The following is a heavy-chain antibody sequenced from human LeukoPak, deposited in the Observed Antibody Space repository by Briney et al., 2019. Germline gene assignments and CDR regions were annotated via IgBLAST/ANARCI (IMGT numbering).Heavy chain of an antibody. J-gene: IGHJ4*02. D-gene: IGHD2-15*01. V-gene: IGHV1-24*01. CDR1: GYTLTELS. CDR3: GTYERIGD. Sequence: AAVKVSCKVSGYTLTELSMHWVRQVPGKGREWMGGFDPEDGETIYAQKFQGRVTMTEDTSIDTAYMELSSLRSEDTAVYYCGTYERIGDWGQGPLVPVSS. CDR2: FDPEDGET.